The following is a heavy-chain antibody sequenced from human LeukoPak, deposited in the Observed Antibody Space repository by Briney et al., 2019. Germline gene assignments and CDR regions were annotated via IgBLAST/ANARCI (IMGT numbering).Heavy chain of an antibody. CDR3: ARIKSSTSFGMDV. Sequence: GGSLRLSCAASGFTFSSYWMSWVRQAPGKGVEWVANIKQDGSEKYYVDSVKGRFTISRDNAKNSLYLQMNSLRAEDTAVYYCARIKSSTSFGMDVWGQGTTVTVSS. D-gene: IGHD6-6*01. CDR1: GFTFSSYW. V-gene: IGHV3-7*01. CDR2: IKQDGSEK. J-gene: IGHJ6*02.